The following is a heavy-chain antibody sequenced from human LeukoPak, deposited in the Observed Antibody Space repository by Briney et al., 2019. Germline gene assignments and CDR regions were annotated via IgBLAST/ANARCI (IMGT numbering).Heavy chain of an antibody. CDR2: LYHSGST. J-gene: IGHJ3*01. Sequence: PSETLSLTCTGSGYSISSGYYWGWLRQPPGKGLEWIGSLYHSGSTYYNASLKSRVTISDDTSKNQFSLKLSSVTAADTAVYYCARERSGAYYFDAFDVWGRGTMVTVSS. CDR3: ARERSGAYYFDAFDV. CDR1: GYSISSGYY. D-gene: IGHD3-10*01. V-gene: IGHV4-38-2*02.